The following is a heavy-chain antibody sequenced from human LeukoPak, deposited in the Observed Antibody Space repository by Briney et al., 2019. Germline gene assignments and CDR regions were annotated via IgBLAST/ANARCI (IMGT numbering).Heavy chain of an antibody. J-gene: IGHJ6*03. CDR3: ATTGVSDYSYYYMDV. CDR1: GYTFTSYD. D-gene: IGHD7-27*01. CDR2: IIPIFGTA. V-gene: IGHV1-69*05. Sequence: LVKVSCKASGYTFTSYDISWVRQAPGQGLEWMGGIIPIFGTANYAQKFQCRVTITTDESTSTAYMELSSLRSEDTAVYYCATTGVSDYSYYYMDVWGKGTTVTVSS.